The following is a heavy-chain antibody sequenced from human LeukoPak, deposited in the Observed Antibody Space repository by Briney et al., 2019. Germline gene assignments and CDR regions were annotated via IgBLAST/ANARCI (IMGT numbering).Heavy chain of an antibody. Sequence: GGSLRLSCAASGFTFRSSGMHWVRQAPGRGLEWVTYIWYDGSDADYADPVKGRFTISRDNSKNTLYLQMNSLRAEDTAVYYCARYTTGHGFDVWGQGTLVTVSS. CDR2: IWYDGSDA. D-gene: IGHD2/OR15-2a*01. CDR3: ARYTTGHGFDV. V-gene: IGHV3-33*08. CDR1: GFTFRSSG. J-gene: IGHJ4*02.